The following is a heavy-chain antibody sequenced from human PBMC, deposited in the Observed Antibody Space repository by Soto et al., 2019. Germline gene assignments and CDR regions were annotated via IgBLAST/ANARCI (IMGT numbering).Heavy chain of an antibody. CDR1: GGTFSSYA. CDR2: IIPIFGTA. CDR3: ARKGTAMVTDYYYYGMDV. Sequence: QVQLVQSGAEVKKPGSSVKVSCKASGGTFSSYAISWVRQAPGQGLEWMGGIIPIFGTANYAQKFQGRVTITADESTSTAYMELSRLRSEDTAVYYCARKGTAMVTDYYYYGMDVWGQGTTVTVSS. V-gene: IGHV1-69*01. D-gene: IGHD5-18*01. J-gene: IGHJ6*02.